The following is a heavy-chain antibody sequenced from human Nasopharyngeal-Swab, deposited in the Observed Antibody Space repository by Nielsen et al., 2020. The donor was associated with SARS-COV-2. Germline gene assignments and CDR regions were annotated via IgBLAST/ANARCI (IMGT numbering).Heavy chain of an antibody. Sequence: GESLKISCAASGFTFDDYAMHWVRQAPGKGLEWVSLISGDGGSTYSADSVKGRFTISRDNSKNTLYLQMNSLRAEDTAVYYCAKEPRALTMIGECWGQGTLVSVSS. J-gene: IGHJ4*02. V-gene: IGHV3-43*02. D-gene: IGHD3-22*01. CDR3: AKEPRALTMIGEC. CDR2: ISGDGGST. CDR1: GFTFDDYA.